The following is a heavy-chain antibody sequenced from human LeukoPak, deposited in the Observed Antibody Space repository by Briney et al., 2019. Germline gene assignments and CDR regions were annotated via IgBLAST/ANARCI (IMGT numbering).Heavy chain of an antibody. D-gene: IGHD1-26*01. CDR3: ARDQEYSGSYYRYFDF. Sequence: SETLSLTCTVSGGSLSSYYWSWIRQPPGKGLEWIGYIYSRGLTRGSTNYNPSLKSRVTISVDTSKNQFSLKLSSVTAADTAVYYCARDQEYSGSYYRYFDFWGQGALVTVSS. CDR2: IYSRGLTRGST. J-gene: IGHJ4*02. V-gene: IGHV4-59*01. CDR1: GGSLSSYY.